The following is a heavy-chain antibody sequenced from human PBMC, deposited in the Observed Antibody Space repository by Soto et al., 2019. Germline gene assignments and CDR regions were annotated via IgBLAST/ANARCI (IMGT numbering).Heavy chain of an antibody. V-gene: IGHV4-61*01. CDR3: ARVYVPGVYLHFDN. Sequence: PSETLSLTCTVSGGSVSIGNYYWSWIRQPPGKGLEWIGDIFNSGNTHYSPSLKTRVTTSVDTSKNQFSLNLTSVTAADTAVYYCARVYVPGVYLHFDNWGQGSLVSVLL. CDR2: IFNSGNT. D-gene: IGHD3-10*02. CDR1: GGSVSIGNYY. J-gene: IGHJ4*02.